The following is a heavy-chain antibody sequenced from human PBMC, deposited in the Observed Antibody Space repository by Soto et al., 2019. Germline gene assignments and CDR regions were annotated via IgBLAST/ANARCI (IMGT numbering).Heavy chain of an antibody. CDR3: VSVIIDSGSYPVY. J-gene: IGHJ4*01. CDR1: SHTFCNYA. V-gene: IGHV1-3*01. D-gene: IGHD3-10*01. Sequence: ASVTVSCKASSHTFCNYAMHWVRQAPGQGLEYMGWINAGNGQTTYSQKFQNRVTITRDTSASTAYMELSSLRSEDTAVYYCVSVIIDSGSYPVYWG. CDR2: INAGNGQT.